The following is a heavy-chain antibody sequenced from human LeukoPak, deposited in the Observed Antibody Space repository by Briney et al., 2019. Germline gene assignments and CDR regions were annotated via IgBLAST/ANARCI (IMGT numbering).Heavy chain of an antibody. D-gene: IGHD3-3*01. CDR1: GYTFTIYG. Sequence: ASVKVSCTASGYTFTIYGISWVRQAPGQGLEWMGWISAYNGNTNYAQKLQGRVTMTTDTSTSTAYMELRSLRSDDTAVYYCARALRFTIFGVKWGQGTLVTVSS. CDR3: ARALRFTIFGVK. CDR2: ISAYNGNT. V-gene: IGHV1-18*01. J-gene: IGHJ4*02.